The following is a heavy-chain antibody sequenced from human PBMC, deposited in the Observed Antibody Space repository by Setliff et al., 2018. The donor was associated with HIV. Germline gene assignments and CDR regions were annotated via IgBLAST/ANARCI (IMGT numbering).Heavy chain of an antibody. J-gene: IGHJ3*01. CDR1: GGSISSYY. Sequence: PSETLSLTCTVSGGSISSYYWSWIRQPPGKGLEWIGYIYYSGSTNYNPSLESRVTISLDTSKNQFSLRLTSVTAADTAVYYCARVRSYGSAYDAFDVWGPGTMVTVSS. CDR3: ARVRSYGSAYDAFDV. V-gene: IGHV4-59*08. CDR2: IYYSGST. D-gene: IGHD3-10*01.